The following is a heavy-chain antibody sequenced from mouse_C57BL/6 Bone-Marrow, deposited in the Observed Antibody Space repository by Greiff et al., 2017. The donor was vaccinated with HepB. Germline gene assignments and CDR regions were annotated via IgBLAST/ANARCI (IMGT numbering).Heavy chain of an antibody. Sequence: DVMLVESGGGLVKPGGSLKLSCAASGFTFSSYAMSWVRQTPEKRLEWVATISDGGSYTYYPDNVKGRFTISRDNAKNNLYLQMSHLKSEDTAMYYCARVRGDAMDYWGQGTSVTVSS. CDR1: GFTFSSYA. CDR2: ISDGGSYT. D-gene: IGHD1-1*01. CDR3: ARVRGDAMDY. J-gene: IGHJ4*01. V-gene: IGHV5-4*03.